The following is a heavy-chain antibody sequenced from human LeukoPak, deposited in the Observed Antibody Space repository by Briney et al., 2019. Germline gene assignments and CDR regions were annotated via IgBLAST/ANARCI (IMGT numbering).Heavy chain of an antibody. J-gene: IGHJ4*02. CDR1: GDSISSYY. CDR3: ARHSFGHLFDN. Sequence: KSSETLSLTCTVPGDSISSYYWSWIRQPPGKGLEWIGYIYYSGHTNYNPSLKSRVTISLDTSKSQFSLKLSSMTAADTAVYYCARHSFGHLFDNWGQGTLVTVSS. V-gene: IGHV4-59*01. D-gene: IGHD5-18*01. CDR2: IYYSGHT.